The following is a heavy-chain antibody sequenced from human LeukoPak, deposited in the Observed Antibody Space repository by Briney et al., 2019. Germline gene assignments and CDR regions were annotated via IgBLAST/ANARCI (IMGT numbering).Heavy chain of an antibody. Sequence: GGSLRLSCAASGFTFSSYSMNWVRQAPGKGLEWVSSISSSSSYIYYADSVKGRFTISRDNSKNTLYMQMNSLRAEDMAVYYCARDQGGDGGFDYWGQGVLVTVSS. D-gene: IGHD2-21*01. J-gene: IGHJ4*02. CDR2: ISSSSSYI. CDR1: GFTFSSYS. V-gene: IGHV3-21*01. CDR3: ARDQGGDGGFDY.